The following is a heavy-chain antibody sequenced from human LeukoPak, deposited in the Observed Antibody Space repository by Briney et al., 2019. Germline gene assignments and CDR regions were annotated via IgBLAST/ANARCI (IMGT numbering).Heavy chain of an antibody. V-gene: IGHV4-31*03. CDR2: VYYSGST. Sequence: SETLSLTCTVSGASISSGGYYWSWIRQHPGKGLEWIGYVYYSGSTYYNPSLKSRVTISVDTSKRQFSLKLSSVTAADTALYFCARHLLPQTTISWGYFDFWGQGTLVTVSS. J-gene: IGHJ4*02. CDR3: ARHLLPQTTISWGYFDF. D-gene: IGHD1-1*01. CDR1: GASISSGGYY.